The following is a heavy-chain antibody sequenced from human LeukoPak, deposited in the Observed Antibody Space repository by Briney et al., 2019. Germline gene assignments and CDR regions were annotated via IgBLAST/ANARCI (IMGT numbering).Heavy chain of an antibody. CDR3: ARVGYGDYYFDY. Sequence: SETLSLTCTVSGGSISSSSYYWGWIRQPPGKGLEWIGSIYYSGSTYYNPSLKSRVTISVDTSKNQFSLKLSSVTAADTAVYYCARVGYGDYYFDYWGQGTPVTVSS. CDR1: GGSISSSSYY. J-gene: IGHJ4*02. CDR2: IYYSGST. V-gene: IGHV4-39*07. D-gene: IGHD4-17*01.